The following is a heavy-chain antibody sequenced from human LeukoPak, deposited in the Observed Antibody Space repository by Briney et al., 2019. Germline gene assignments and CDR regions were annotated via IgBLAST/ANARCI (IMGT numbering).Heavy chain of an antibody. CDR1: GGSISSYY. J-gene: IGHJ3*02. V-gene: IGHV4-59*01. D-gene: IGHD3-3*01. CDR3: ARARGYYDFWSGDAFDI. CDR2: IYYSGST. Sequence: SETLSLTCTVSGGSISSYYWSWIRQPPGKGLEWIGYIYYSGSTNYNPSLKSRVTISVDTSKNQFSLKLSSVTAADTAVYYCARARGYYDFWSGDAFDIWGQGTMVTVSS.